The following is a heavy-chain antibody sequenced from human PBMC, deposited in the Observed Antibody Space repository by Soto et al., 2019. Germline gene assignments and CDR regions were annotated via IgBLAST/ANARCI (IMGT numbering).Heavy chain of an antibody. J-gene: IGHJ5*02. V-gene: IGHV4-34*01. CDR3: ARARHYDFPHNWFDP. CDR1: GGSFSGYY. Sequence: SETLSLTCAVYGGSFSGYYWSWIRQPPGKGLEWIGEINHSGSTNYNPSLKSRVTISVDTSKNQFSLKLSSVTAADTAVYYCARARHYDFPHNWFDPWGQGTLVTVSS. CDR2: INHSGST. D-gene: IGHD3-3*01.